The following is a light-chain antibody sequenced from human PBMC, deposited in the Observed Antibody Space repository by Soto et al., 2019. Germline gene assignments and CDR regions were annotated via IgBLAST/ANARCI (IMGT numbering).Light chain of an antibody. Sequence: QSALTQPASVSGSPGQSITISCTGTSSDVGRYNLVSWYQQHPGKAPKLMIYEVSKRPSGVSNRSSGSKSGNTASLTIAGLQDEDEADYYCCSYAGSSTTLIFGTGTKLTVL. CDR3: CSYAGSSTTLI. CDR1: SSDVGRYNL. CDR2: EVS. V-gene: IGLV2-23*02. J-gene: IGLJ1*01.